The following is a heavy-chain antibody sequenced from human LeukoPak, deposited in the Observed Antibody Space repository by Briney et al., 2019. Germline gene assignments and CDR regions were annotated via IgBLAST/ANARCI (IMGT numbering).Heavy chain of an antibody. D-gene: IGHD3-10*01. Sequence: ASVKVSCKASGYTFTSYGISWVRQAPGQGLEWMGWISAYNGNTNYAQKLQGRVTMTTDTSTSTAYMELRSLRSEDTAVYYCAISPMVRGGNDIWGQGTMVTVSS. CDR3: AISPMVRGGNDI. CDR1: GYTFTSYG. J-gene: IGHJ3*02. V-gene: IGHV1-18*01. CDR2: ISAYNGNT.